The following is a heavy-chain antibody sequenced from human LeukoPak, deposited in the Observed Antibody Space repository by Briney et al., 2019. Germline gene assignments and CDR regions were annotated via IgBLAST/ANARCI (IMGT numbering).Heavy chain of an antibody. CDR2: INHSGST. V-gene: IGHV4-38-2*02. CDR1: GYSITIGCY. J-gene: IGHJ4*02. D-gene: IGHD4/OR15-4a*01. CDR3: ARGGVLRPPLY. Sequence: PSETLSLTCTVSGYSITIGCYWGWIRQPPGKGLEWIGEINHSGSTNYNPSLKSRVTISVDTSKNQFSLKLSSVTAADTAVYYCARGGVLRPPLYWGQGTLVTVSS.